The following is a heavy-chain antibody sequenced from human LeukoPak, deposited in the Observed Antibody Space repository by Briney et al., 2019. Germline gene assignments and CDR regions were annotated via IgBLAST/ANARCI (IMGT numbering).Heavy chain of an antibody. J-gene: IGHJ5*02. Sequence: GGSLRLSCAASGFIVGDYQMSWIRQAPGKGLEWVSYISSLGTTYYADSVKGRFTISRDNAKNSLYLQMNSLRAEDTAIYYCAKDSAQPVWWNNWFDPWGQGTLVSVSS. CDR2: ISSLGTT. CDR1: GFIVGDYQ. CDR3: AKDSAQPVWWNNWFDP. D-gene: IGHD4/OR15-4a*01. V-gene: IGHV3-11*01.